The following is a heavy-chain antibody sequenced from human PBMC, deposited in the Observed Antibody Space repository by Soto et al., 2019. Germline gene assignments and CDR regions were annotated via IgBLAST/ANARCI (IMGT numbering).Heavy chain of an antibody. V-gene: IGHV4-34*01. CDR3: ARFKSITIFGVVIFDGFDL. Sequence: SVTLSLTCAVNSGYFRGSYRSWIREPTGKGLQWIGEINHSGSTNYNPSLKSRVTISVDTSKNQFSLKLSSVTAADTAVYYCARFKSITIFGVVIFDGFDLWGKGTMVTVSS. CDR2: INHSGST. D-gene: IGHD3-3*01. J-gene: IGHJ3*01. CDR1: SGYFRGSY.